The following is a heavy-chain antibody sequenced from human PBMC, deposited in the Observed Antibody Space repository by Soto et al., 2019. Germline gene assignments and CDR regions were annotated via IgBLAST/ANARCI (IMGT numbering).Heavy chain of an antibody. D-gene: IGHD2-15*01. CDR3: ARSGLPDPVVVVGHTPFDP. CDR1: GYTFTNYD. V-gene: IGHV1-18*01. CDR2: ISAYNGDT. Sequence: QVQLVQSGAEVKKPGASVKVSCKASGYTFTNYDINWVRQAPGQGLEWMGWISAYNGDTNYAQKLQGRVTMTTDTSTSTAYMELRSLISDDTAVYYCARSGLPDPVVVVGHTPFDPWGQGTLVTVSS. J-gene: IGHJ5*02.